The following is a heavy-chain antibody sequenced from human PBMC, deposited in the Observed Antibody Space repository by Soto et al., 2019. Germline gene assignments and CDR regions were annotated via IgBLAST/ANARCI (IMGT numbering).Heavy chain of an antibody. Sequence: AGGSLRLSCAASGFTFSSYGMHWVRQAPGKGLEWVAVISYDGSNKYYADSVKGRFTISRDNSKNTLYLQMNSLRAEDTAVYYCAKDLGGIAAAGRSWFDPWGQGTLVTVSS. CDR3: AKDLGGIAAAGRSWFDP. J-gene: IGHJ5*02. CDR1: GFTFSSYG. CDR2: ISYDGSNK. V-gene: IGHV3-30*18. D-gene: IGHD6-13*01.